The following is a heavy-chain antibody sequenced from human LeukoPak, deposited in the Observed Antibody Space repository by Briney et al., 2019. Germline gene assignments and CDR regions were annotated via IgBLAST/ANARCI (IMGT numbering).Heavy chain of an antibody. CDR1: GGSISSNNYY. V-gene: IGHV4-39*01. CDR3: ASSPGGYWWNFDC. Sequence: SETLSLTCTVSGGSISSNNYYWGWIRQPPGKGLEWIGSIYYSGSTYNNPSLKSRVTISVDTTKNQFSLKLTSVTAADTAVYYCASSPGGYWWNFDCWGQGTLVTVPS. J-gene: IGHJ4*02. D-gene: IGHD2-21*01. CDR2: IYYSGST.